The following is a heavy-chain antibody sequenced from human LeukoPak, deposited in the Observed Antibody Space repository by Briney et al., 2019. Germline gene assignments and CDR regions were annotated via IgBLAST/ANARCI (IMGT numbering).Heavy chain of an antibody. J-gene: IGHJ3*02. CDR3: ASRVPGGGELTAFDI. CDR2: INPSGGST. V-gene: IGHV1-46*01. Sequence: GASVKVSCKASGYTFTGYYMHWVRQAPGQGLEWMGIINPSGGSTSYAQKFQGRVTMTRDTSTSTVYMELSSLRSEDTAVYYCASRVPGGGELTAFDIWGQGTMVTVSS. D-gene: IGHD1-26*01. CDR1: GYTFTGYY.